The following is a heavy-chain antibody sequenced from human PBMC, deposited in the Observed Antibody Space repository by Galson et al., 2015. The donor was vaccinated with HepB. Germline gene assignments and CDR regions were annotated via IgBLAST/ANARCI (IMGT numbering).Heavy chain of an antibody. CDR2: ISSISSHT. Sequence: SLRPSCAVSGFTFSDYYVSWIRQAPGKGPEWVSYISSISSHTNYGDSVKGRFTISRDNAKNSVDLQMNSLRPDDTAVYYCAATQYDFLRGDVWGKGTTVTVSS. CDR1: GFTFSDYY. CDR3: AATQYDFLRGDV. V-gene: IGHV3-11*06. J-gene: IGHJ6*04. D-gene: IGHD3-3*01.